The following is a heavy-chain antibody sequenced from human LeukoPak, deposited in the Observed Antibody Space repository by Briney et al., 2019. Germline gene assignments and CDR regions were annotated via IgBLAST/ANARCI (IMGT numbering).Heavy chain of an antibody. CDR1: GSSISSGVYY. CDR2: ISSSGST. Sequence: PSETLSLTCTVSGSSISSGVYYWSWIRQPAGKGLEWIGRISSSGSTNYNPSLKSRATISVDTSKNQFSLKLSSVTAADTAVYFCARGPYSYDSSGAFDIWGQGTMVTASS. V-gene: IGHV4-61*02. D-gene: IGHD3-22*01. CDR3: ARGPYSYDSSGAFDI. J-gene: IGHJ3*02.